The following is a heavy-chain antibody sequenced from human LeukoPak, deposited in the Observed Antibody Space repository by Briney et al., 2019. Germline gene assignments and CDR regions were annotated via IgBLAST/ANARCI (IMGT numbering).Heavy chain of an antibody. D-gene: IGHD3-3*01. Sequence: GASVNVSCKASGYTFTSYGISWVRQAPGQGLEWMGWISAYNGNTNYAQTLQGRVTMNTDTSTSTAYMELRSRRSDDTAVYYCARAPRDYDFWSGYYTGSPPDYFDYWGQGTLVTVSS. CDR2: ISAYNGNT. V-gene: IGHV1-18*01. CDR1: GYTFTSYG. J-gene: IGHJ4*02. CDR3: ARAPRDYDFWSGYYTGSPPDYFDY.